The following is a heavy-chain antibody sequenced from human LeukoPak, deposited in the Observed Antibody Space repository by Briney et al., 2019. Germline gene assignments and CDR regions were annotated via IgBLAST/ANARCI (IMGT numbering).Heavy chain of an antibody. Sequence: SETLSLTCTVSGGSISSSSYYWGWIRQPPGKGLEWIGSIYYSGSTYYNPSLKSRVTISVDTSKNQFSLKLSSVTAADTAVYYCARKPLLWFGEPAGWFDPWGQGTLVTVSS. V-gene: IGHV4-39*01. CDR3: ARKPLLWFGEPAGWFDP. CDR2: IYYSGST. D-gene: IGHD3-10*01. J-gene: IGHJ5*02. CDR1: GGSISSSSYY.